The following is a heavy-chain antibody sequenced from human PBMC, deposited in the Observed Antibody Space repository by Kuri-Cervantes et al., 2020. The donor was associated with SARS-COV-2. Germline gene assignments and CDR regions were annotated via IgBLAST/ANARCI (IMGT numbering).Heavy chain of an antibody. CDR3: ARAPTVTFDY. J-gene: IGHJ4*02. D-gene: IGHD4-17*01. V-gene: IGHV3-48*03. CDR1: GFTFSSYE. CDR2: ISSSGSTI. Sequence: GGSLRLSCAASGFTFSSYEMNWVRQAPGKGLEWVSYISSSGSTIYYADSVKGRFTISRDNAKNSLYLQMNSLRAEDTAVYYCARAPTVTFDYWGQGTLVTVSS.